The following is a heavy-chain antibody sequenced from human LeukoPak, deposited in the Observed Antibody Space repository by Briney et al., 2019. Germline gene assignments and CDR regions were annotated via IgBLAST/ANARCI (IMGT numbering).Heavy chain of an antibody. D-gene: IGHD3-10*01. CDR2: ISGSGGST. V-gene: IGHV3-23*01. J-gene: IGHJ4*02. CDR1: GFTFNNYA. Sequence: GGSLRLSCVASGFTFNNYAMTWVRQAPGKGLEWVSAISGSGGSTYYADSVKGRFTISRDNSKNTLYLQMNSLRAEDTAVYYCAKRTYYYGSGSYFPFDYWGQGTLVTVSS. CDR3: AKRTYYYGSGSYFPFDY.